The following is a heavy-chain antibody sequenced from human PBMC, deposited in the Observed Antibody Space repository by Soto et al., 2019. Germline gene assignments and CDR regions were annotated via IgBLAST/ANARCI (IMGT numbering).Heavy chain of an antibody. CDR2: IKSKTDGGTT. CDR1: GFTFSNAW. J-gene: IGHJ4*02. Sequence: GGSLRLSCAASGFTFSNAWMNWVRQAPGKGLEWVGRIKSKTDGGTTDYAAPVKGRFTISRDDSKNTLYLQMNSLKTEDTAVYYCTTQAGGYYYDSSGYYSFSDYWGQGTLVTVSS. CDR3: TTQAGGYYYDSSGYYSFSDY. D-gene: IGHD3-22*01. V-gene: IGHV3-15*07.